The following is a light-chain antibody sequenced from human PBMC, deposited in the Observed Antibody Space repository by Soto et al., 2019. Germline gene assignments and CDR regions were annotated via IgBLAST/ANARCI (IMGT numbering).Light chain of an antibody. V-gene: IGLV4-69*01. Sequence: QLVLTQSPSASASLGASVKLTCTLSGGHSSYAIAWHQQQPGKGPRYLMKLDSDGSHNKGDGIPDRFSGSSSGAERYLTISRLQSEHEADYSCQPWGAGIPVVFGGGTKLTVL. CDR2: LDSDGSH. CDR1: GGHSSYA. J-gene: IGLJ2*01. CDR3: QPWGAGIPVV.